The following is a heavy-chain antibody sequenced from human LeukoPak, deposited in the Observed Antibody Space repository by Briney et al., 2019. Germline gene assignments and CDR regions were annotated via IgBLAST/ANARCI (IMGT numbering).Heavy chain of an antibody. D-gene: IGHD3-22*01. CDR3: ARHGGYYYDSSGYYHDT. V-gene: IGHV1-69*04. J-gene: IGHJ5*02. CDR2: IIPILGIA. CDR1: GGTFSSYA. Sequence: SVKVSSKASGGTFSSYAISWVRQAPGQRLEWMGRIIPILGIANYAQKFQGRVTITADKSTSTAYMELSSLRSEDTAVYYCARHGGYYYDSSGYYHDTWGQGTLVTVSS.